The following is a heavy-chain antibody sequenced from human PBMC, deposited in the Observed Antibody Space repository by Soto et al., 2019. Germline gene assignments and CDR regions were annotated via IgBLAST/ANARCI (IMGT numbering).Heavy chain of an antibody. CDR1: GGTFSSYA. CDR3: ARVRVRFLEWLGSEG. V-gene: IGHV1-69*12. J-gene: IGHJ4*02. D-gene: IGHD3-3*01. Sequence: QVQLVQSGAEVKKPGSSVKVSCKASGGTFSSYAISWVRQAPGQGLEWMGGIIPIFGTANYAQKFQGRVTITADAATGTAYMELSSLRSEDTAVYYCARVRVRFLEWLGSEGWGQGTLVTVSS. CDR2: IIPIFGTA.